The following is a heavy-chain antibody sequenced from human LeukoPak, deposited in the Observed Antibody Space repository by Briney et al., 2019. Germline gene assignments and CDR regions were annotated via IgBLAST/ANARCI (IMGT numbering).Heavy chain of an antibody. CDR1: GDSISSSPYY. J-gene: IGHJ4*02. V-gene: IGHV4-39*07. CDR3: AREGGGY. CDR2: VFSSGST. D-gene: IGHD3-16*01. Sequence: SETLSLTCTLSGDSISSSPYYWGWIRQPPGKGLEWIGNVFSSGSTYYNPSLKSRISISVDTSKNQFFLNLRSVTAADTAVYYCAREGGGYWGQGTLVTVSP.